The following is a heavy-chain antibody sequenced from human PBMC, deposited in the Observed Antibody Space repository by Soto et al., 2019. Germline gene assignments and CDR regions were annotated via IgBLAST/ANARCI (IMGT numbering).Heavy chain of an antibody. CDR3: ARHGITMVRGVNYDFDY. D-gene: IGHD3-10*01. CDR1: GGSISSSSYY. V-gene: IGHV4-39*01. Sequence: SETLSLTCTVSGGSISSSSYYWGWIRQPPGKGLEWIGXXXXXXXXXXXXSLKSRVTISVDTSKNQFSLKLSSVTAADTAVYYCARHGITMVRGVNYDFDYWGQGTLVTVSS. J-gene: IGHJ4*02. CDR2: XXXXXXX.